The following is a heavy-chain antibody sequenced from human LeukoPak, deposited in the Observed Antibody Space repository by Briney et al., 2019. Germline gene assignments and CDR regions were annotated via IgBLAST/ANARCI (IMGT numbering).Heavy chain of an antibody. D-gene: IGHD6-19*01. CDR3: AKGQQWLGHPSPFDY. V-gene: IGHV3-48*04. J-gene: IGHJ4*02. CDR1: GFTFSSYS. Sequence: GGSLRLSCAASGFTFSSYSMNWVRQAPGKGLEWVSYISSSSSTIYYADSVKGRFTISRDNAKNSLYLQMNSLRAEDTALYYCAKGQQWLGHPSPFDYWGQGTLVTVSS. CDR2: ISSSSSTI.